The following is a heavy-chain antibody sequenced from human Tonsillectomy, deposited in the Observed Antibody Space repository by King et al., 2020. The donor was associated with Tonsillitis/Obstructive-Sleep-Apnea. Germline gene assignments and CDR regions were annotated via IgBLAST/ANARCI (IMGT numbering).Heavy chain of an antibody. V-gene: IGHV3-7*03. J-gene: IGHJ4*02. Sequence: VQLVESGGGLVQPGGSLRLSCAASGFTFSSYWMSWVRQAPGKGLEWVANIKQDGSEKYYVDSVKGRFTISRDNAKNSLYLQMNSLRAEDTAVYYCARDYSEFDDGGNGLDYWGQGTLVTVSS. CDR2: IKQDGSEK. CDR1: GFTFSSYW. CDR3: ARDYSEFDDGGNGLDY. D-gene: IGHD4-23*01.